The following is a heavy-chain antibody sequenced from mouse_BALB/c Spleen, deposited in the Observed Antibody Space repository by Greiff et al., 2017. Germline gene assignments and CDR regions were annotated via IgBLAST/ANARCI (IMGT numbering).Heavy chain of an antibody. D-gene: IGHD4-1*01. Sequence: QVQLKESGPELVKPGASVKISCKASGYAFSSSWMNWVKQRPGQGLEWIGRIYPGDGDTNYNGKFKGKATLTADKSSSTAYMQLSSLTSVDSAVYFCARLGRGDYAMDYWGQGTSVTVSS. V-gene: IGHV1-82*01. J-gene: IGHJ4*01. CDR2: IYPGDGDT. CDR1: GYAFSSSW. CDR3: ARLGRGDYAMDY.